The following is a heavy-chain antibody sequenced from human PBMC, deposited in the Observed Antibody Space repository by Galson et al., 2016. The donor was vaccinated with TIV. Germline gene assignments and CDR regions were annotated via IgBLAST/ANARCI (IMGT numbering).Heavy chain of an antibody. CDR2: IVPIFDTT. CDR1: GGTFSNYA. J-gene: IGHJ4*02. V-gene: IGHV1-69*13. D-gene: IGHD6-19*01. CDR3: ASSVGGTGGRWYYFDS. Sequence: SVKVFCKASGGTFSNYAIVWVRQAPGQGLEWVGGIVPIFDTTNYAQKFQGRVTFTVDESTATAYMQLSSLTSEDTAIYFCASSVGGTGGRWYYFDSWGPGMLVTCSS.